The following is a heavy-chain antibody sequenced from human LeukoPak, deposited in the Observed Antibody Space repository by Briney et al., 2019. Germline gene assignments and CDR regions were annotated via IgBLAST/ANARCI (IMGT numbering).Heavy chain of an antibody. CDR2: ISGSGGST. CDR1: GFTFSSYA. Sequence: GGSLRLSCAASGFTFSSYAMSWVRQAPGKGLEWVSAISGSGGSTYYADSVKGRFTISRDNSKNTLYLQMNSLRAEDTAVYYCAKARQDLYYDFWSVPEDNWFDPWGQGTLVTVSS. V-gene: IGHV3-23*01. J-gene: IGHJ5*02. CDR3: AKARQDLYYDFWSVPEDNWFDP. D-gene: IGHD3-3*01.